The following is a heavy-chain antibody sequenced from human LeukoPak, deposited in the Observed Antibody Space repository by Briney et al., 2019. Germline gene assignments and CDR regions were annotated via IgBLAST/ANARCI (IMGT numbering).Heavy chain of an antibody. J-gene: IGHJ4*02. CDR3: TRTKLIAAPPDY. CDR1: GGSISSSGYY. Sequence: SETLSLTCTVSGGSISSSGYYWGWVRQPPGKGLEWIGNGNISGRTYYNPSLKSRVTISVDPSQNQFSVKLSSVTAADTAVYYCTRTKLIAAPPDYWGQGTLVSVSS. D-gene: IGHD6-6*01. CDR2: GNISGRT. V-gene: IGHV4-39*01.